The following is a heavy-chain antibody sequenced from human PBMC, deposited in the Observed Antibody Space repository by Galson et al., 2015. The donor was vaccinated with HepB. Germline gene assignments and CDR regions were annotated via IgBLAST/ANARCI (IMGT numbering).Heavy chain of an antibody. CDR1: GFTFSSYS. D-gene: IGHD1-26*01. J-gene: IGHJ4*02. CDR2: ISGSSTYI. CDR3: ARGIGSGNYGVATFDY. V-gene: IGHV3-21*01. Sequence: SLRLSCAASGFTFSSYSMNWVRQAPGKGLEWVSSISGSSTYILYADSVRGRFTISRDNAKNSLYLQMTSLRAGDTTAYYCARGIGSGNYGVATFDYWGQGALVTVSS.